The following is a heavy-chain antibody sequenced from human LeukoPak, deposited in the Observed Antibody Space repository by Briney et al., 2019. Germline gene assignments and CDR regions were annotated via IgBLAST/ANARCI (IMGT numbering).Heavy chain of an antibody. D-gene: IGHD6-13*01. CDR1: GGSFSGYY. CDR2: INHSGST. CDR3: ARGPNQQLLGRYYYYMDV. J-gene: IGHJ6*03. Sequence: SETLSLTCAVYGGSFSGYYWSWIRQPPGKGLEWIGEINHSGSTNYNPSLKSRVTISVDTSKNQFSLKLSSVTAADTAVYYCARGPNQQLLGRYYYYMDVWGKGTTVTVSS. V-gene: IGHV4-34*01.